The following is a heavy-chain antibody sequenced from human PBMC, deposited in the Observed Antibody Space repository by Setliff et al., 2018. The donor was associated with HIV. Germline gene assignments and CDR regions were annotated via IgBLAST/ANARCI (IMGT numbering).Heavy chain of an antibody. CDR2: FYTSGST. Sequence: TLSLTCTVSGGSISSYYWSWIRQPAGKGLEWIGRFYTSGSTDYNPSLKSRVTMSVDTSKNQFSLKVRYVTAADTAIYYCAREIWGQVAHVPYGMDVWGQGTTVTVSS. D-gene: IGHD5-12*01. CDR3: AREIWGQVAHVPYGMDV. J-gene: IGHJ6*02. V-gene: IGHV4-4*07. CDR1: GGSISSYY.